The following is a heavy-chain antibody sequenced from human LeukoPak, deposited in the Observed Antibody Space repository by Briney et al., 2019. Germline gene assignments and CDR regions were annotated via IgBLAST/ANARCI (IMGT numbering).Heavy chain of an antibody. CDR3: ARDLGQYYDTSDNWFDP. CDR1: GIIFSNYW. V-gene: IGHV3-74*01. CDR2: INSDGINT. J-gene: IGHJ5*02. Sequence: GGSLRLSCAASGIIFSNYWMHWVRQAPGKGLVWVSRINSDGINTSYADSVKGRFTISRDNAKNTLNLQMNSLRAEDTAVYYCARDLGQYYDTSDNWFDPWGQGTLVTVSS. D-gene: IGHD3-22*01.